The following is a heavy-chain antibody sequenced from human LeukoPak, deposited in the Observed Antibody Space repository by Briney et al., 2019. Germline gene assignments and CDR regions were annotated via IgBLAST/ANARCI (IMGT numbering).Heavy chain of an antibody. J-gene: IGHJ3*02. CDR1: GGSISSYY. CDR3: AEYSSGPDAFDI. D-gene: IGHD6-19*01. V-gene: IGHV4-59*01. CDR2: IYYSGST. Sequence: NSSETLSLTCTVSGGSISSYYWSWIRQPPGKGLEWIGYIYYSGSTNYNPSLKSRVTISVDTSKNQFSLKLSSVTAADTAVYYCAEYSSGPDAFDIWGQGTMVTVSS.